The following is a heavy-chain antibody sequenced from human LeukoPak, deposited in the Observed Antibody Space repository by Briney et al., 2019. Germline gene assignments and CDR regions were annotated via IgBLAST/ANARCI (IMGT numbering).Heavy chain of an antibody. J-gene: IGHJ6*03. CDR3: ARSWELLWFGEPNYYMDV. V-gene: IGHV3-53*01. CDR1: GFTVSNNY. D-gene: IGHD3-10*01. Sequence: GGSLRLSCAASGFTVSNNYMNWVRQAPGKGLEWVSLIYSGGSTYYADSVKGRFTISRDNSKNTLYLQMNSLRAEDTAVYYCARSWELLWFGEPNYYMDVWGKGTTVTVSS. CDR2: IYSGGST.